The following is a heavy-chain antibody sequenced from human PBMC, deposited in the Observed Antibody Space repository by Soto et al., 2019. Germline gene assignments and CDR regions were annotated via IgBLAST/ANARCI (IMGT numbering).Heavy chain of an antibody. CDR3: AHLQYWDATLGY. D-gene: IGHD2-8*02. V-gene: IGHV2-5*02. J-gene: IGHJ4*02. CDR1: GFSLSTTGVG. Sequence: QITLKESGPTLVYPTQTVTLTCTFSGFSLSTTGVGVGWIRQPPGKALEWLAVIYWDDDKRYSPSLKSRLTITKDTSKNQVVLTMSNMAPVDTATDYCAHLQYWDATLGYWGQGTLVTVSS. CDR2: IYWDDDK.